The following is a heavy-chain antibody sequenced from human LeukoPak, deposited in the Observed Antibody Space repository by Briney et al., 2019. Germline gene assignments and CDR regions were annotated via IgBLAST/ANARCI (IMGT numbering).Heavy chain of an antibody. J-gene: IGHJ4*02. CDR3: ARVRYRLAETYIDY. CDR1: GGTFSSYA. D-gene: IGHD3-16*01. CDR2: IIPIFGTA. V-gene: IGHV1-69*06. Sequence: SVKVSCKASGGTFSSYAISWVRQAPGQGLEGMGGIIPIFGTANYAQKFQGRVTITADKSTSTAYMELSSLRSDDTAVYYCARVRYRLAETYIDYWGQGTLVTVSS.